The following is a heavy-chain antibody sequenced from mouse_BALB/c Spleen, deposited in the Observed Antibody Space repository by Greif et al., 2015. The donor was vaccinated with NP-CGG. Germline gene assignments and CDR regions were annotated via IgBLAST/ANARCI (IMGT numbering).Heavy chain of an antibody. CDR2: ISSGSSTV. CDR1: GFTFSSFG. V-gene: IGHV5-17*02. J-gene: IGHJ4*01. CDR3: ARYGNYPMDY. Sequence: EVQLVESGGGLVQPGGSRKLSCAASGFTFSSFGMHWVRQAPEKGLEWVAYISSGSSTVYYADTVKGRFTISRDNPKNTLFLQMTSLRSEDTAMYYCARYGNYPMDYWGQGTSVTVSS. D-gene: IGHD2-1*01.